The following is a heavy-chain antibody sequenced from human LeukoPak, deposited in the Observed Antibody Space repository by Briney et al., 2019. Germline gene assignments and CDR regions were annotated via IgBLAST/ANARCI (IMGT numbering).Heavy chain of an antibody. Sequence: TPSLTCTVSGGSISSGSYYCSWIRQPAGKGLEWIGRIYTSGSTNYNPSLKSRVTISVDTSKNQFSLKLSSVTAADTAVYYCARDSEWQPIDYWGQGTLVTVSS. CDR1: GGSISSGSYY. CDR2: IYTSGST. D-gene: IGHD3-3*01. CDR3: ARDSEWQPIDY. V-gene: IGHV4-61*02. J-gene: IGHJ4*02.